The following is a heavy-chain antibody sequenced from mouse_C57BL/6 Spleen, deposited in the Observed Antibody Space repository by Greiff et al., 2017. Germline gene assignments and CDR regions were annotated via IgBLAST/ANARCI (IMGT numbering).Heavy chain of an antibody. D-gene: IGHD1-1*01. Sequence: VQLQQPGAELVKPGASVKLSCKASGYTFTSYWMHWVKQRPGQGLEWIGMIHPNSGSTNYNEKFKSKATLTVDKSSSTAYMQLSSLTSEDSAVYYCAEGVVADWYFDVWGTGTTVTVSS. J-gene: IGHJ1*03. V-gene: IGHV1-64*01. CDR2: IHPNSGST. CDR3: AEGVVADWYFDV. CDR1: GYTFTSYW.